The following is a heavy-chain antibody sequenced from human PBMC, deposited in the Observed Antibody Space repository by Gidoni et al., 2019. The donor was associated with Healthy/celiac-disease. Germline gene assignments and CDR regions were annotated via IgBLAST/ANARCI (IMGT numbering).Heavy chain of an antibody. Sequence: QVQLQESGPGLVKPSQTLSLTCTVSGGSISSGSYYWSWIRQPAGKGLEWIGRIYTSGSTNYNPSLKSRVTISVDTSKNQFSLKLSSVTAADTAVYYCARGGYSYFDYWGQGTLVTVSS. CDR1: GGSISSGSYY. CDR3: ARGGYSYFDY. CDR2: IYTSGST. V-gene: IGHV4-61*02. D-gene: IGHD1-1*01. J-gene: IGHJ4*02.